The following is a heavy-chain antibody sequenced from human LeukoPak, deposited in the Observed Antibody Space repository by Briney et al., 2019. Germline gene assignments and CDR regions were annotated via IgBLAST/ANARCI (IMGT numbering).Heavy chain of an antibody. V-gene: IGHV3-74*01. D-gene: IGHD3-10*01. CDR3: ARDLVYGSGSCGH. J-gene: IGHJ4*02. CDR1: GFTFSSSM. CDR2: IYGDGSST. Sequence: GSLRLSCAASGFTFSSSMMHWVRQAPGKGLVWVSRIYGDGSSTTYADCVRGRFTISRDNAKNTVHLQMNSLRAEDTAVYYCARDLVYGSGSCGHWGQGTLVTVSS.